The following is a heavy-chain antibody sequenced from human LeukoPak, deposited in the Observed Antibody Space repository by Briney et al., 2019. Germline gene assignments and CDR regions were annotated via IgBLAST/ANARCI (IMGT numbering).Heavy chain of an antibody. CDR3: ARDPVGATSY. CDR2: IWYDGSNK. CDR1: GFTFSSYG. Sequence: PEGSLRLSCAASGFTFSSYGMPWVRQAPGKGLEWVAVIWYDGSNKYYADSVKGRFTISRDNSKNTLYLQMNSLRAEDTAVYYCARDPVGATSYWGQGTLVTVSS. D-gene: IGHD1-26*01. V-gene: IGHV3-33*01. J-gene: IGHJ4*02.